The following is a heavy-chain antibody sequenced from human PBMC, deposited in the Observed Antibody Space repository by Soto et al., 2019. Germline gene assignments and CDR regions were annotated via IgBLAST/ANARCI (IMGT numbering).Heavy chain of an antibody. Sequence: QITLKESGPTLVKPTQTLTLTCTFSGFSLSTSGVGVGWIRQPPGKALEWLALIYWDDDKRYSPSLKSRLTITKDTSKNQVVLKSTNMDHVDTATYYCAHRPPPLAAAGGYYFDYWGQGTLVTVSS. D-gene: IGHD6-13*01. J-gene: IGHJ4*02. CDR1: GFSLSTSGVG. V-gene: IGHV2-5*02. CDR2: IYWDDDK. CDR3: AHRPPPLAAAGGYYFDY.